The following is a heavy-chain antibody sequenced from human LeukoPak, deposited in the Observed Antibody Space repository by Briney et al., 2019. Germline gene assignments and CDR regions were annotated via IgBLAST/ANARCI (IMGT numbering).Heavy chain of an antibody. CDR3: AGRTAMRYYYYYGMDV. CDR1: GFTFSSYS. J-gene: IGHJ6*02. D-gene: IGHD5-18*01. V-gene: IGHV3-66*01. CDR2: IYSGGST. Sequence: PGGSLRLSCAASGFTFSSYSMNWVRQAPGKGLEWVSVIYSGGSTYYADSVKGRFTISRDNSKNTLYLQMNSLRAEDTAVYYCAGRTAMRYYYYYGMDVWGQGTTVTVSS.